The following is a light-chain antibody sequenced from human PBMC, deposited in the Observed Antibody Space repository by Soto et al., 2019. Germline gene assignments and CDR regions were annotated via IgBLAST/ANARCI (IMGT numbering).Light chain of an antibody. Sequence: EIVMTQSPATLSVSPGEGATLSCRASQSISSNLAWYQQNPGQAPRLLITGASTRATGIAARISGSGSGTEFTLTISSLQSEDFAVYYCQQYNNWPWTFGQGTKVEIK. CDR1: QSISSN. V-gene: IGKV3-15*01. CDR3: QQYNNWPWT. CDR2: GAS. J-gene: IGKJ1*01.